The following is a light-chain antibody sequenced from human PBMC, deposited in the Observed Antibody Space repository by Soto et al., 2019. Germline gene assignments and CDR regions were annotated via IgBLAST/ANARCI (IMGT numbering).Light chain of an antibody. V-gene: IGLV1-47*01. CDR2: KDN. Sequence: QSVLTQPPSVSGTPGQRVTISCSGSSSNIGKNFVFWFQQVPGMAPKLLIYKDNQRPSGVPDRFSVSKSGTSASLAISGLRSEDDADYYCAAWDDGLSGPYAVFGGGTQLTVL. J-gene: IGLJ7*01. CDR3: AAWDDGLSGPYAV. CDR1: SSNIGKNF.